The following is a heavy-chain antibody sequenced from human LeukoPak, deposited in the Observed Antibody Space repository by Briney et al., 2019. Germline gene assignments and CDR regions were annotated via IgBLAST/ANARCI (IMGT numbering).Heavy chain of an antibody. J-gene: IGHJ4*02. V-gene: IGHV4-39*07. CDR3: ARESDLSYFDY. CDR2: IYYSGST. Sequence: SETLSLTCTVSGGSISSSSYYWGWIRQPPGKGLEWIGSIYYSGSTYYNPSLKSRVTISVDTSKNQFSLKLSSVTAADTAVYYCARESDLSYFDYWGQGTLVTVSS. D-gene: IGHD3-3*01. CDR1: GGSISSSSYY.